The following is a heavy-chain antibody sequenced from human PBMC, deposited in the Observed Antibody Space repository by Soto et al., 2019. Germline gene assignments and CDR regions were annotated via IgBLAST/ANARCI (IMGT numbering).Heavy chain of an antibody. CDR3: ARASGRSKLLPFYFDP. CDR1: GYAFTTSA. J-gene: IGHJ5*02. D-gene: IGHD1-26*01. Sequence: QVHLVQSGAEVQKPGASVRISCQASGYAFTTSAIHWVRQAPGQSLEWMGWINPATGDTKYSQNVRGRVTFALDTSATTAYMDLRSLASHDTAVYYCARASGRSKLLPFYFDPWGQGTQFTVSS. V-gene: IGHV1-3*01. CDR2: INPATGDT.